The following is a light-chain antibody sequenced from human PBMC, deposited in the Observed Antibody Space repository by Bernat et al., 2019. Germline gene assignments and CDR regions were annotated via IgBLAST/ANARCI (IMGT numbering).Light chain of an antibody. CDR1: KLGDKY. J-gene: IGLJ2*01. CDR3: QAWDSSTAVV. CDR2: QDS. V-gene: IGLV3-1*01. Sequence: SYELTPPPSVSVSPGQTASITCSGDKLGDKYACWYQQKPGQSPVLVIYQDSKWPSGIPERFSGSNSGNTATLTISGTQAMDEADYYCQAWDSSTAVVFGGGTKLTVL.